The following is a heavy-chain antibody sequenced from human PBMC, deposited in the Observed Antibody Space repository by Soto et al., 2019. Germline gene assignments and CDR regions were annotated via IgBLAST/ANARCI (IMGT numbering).Heavy chain of an antibody. J-gene: IGHJ4*02. CDR3: ARHSGSNSLEY. D-gene: IGHD1-26*01. CDR2: INYSRST. V-gene: IGHV4-39*01. Sequence: WTWIRQPPGKGLEWIGTINYSRSTYYNPSLKGRITVSVDTSQNQFFLRVTSVSATDTALYYCARHSGSNSLEYWGQGTLVTVSS.